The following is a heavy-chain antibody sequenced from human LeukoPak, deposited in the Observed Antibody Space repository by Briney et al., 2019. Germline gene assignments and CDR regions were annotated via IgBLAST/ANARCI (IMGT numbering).Heavy chain of an antibody. CDR3: ARGVRRYFDWLFRDGYFDY. CDR1: GYTFTSYD. D-gene: IGHD3-9*01. V-gene: IGHV1-8*01. Sequence: ASVKVSCKASGYTFTSYDINWVRQATGQGLEWMVWMNPNSGNTGYAQKFQGRVTMTRNTSISTAYMELSSLRSEDTAVYYCARGVRRYFDWLFRDGYFDYWGQGTLVTVSS. J-gene: IGHJ4*02. CDR2: MNPNSGNT.